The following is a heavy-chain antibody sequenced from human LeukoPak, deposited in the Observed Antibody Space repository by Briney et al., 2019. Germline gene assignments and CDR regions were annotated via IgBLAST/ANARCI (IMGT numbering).Heavy chain of an antibody. CDR3: ATGGGYDGKYYFES. CDR2: IYTSGTT. CDR1: GFTVSSNF. J-gene: IGHJ4*02. D-gene: IGHD5-12*01. V-gene: IGHV3-53*01. Sequence: GGSLRLSCAASGFTVSSNFMTWVRQAPGKGLEWVSVIYTSGTTYYADSVKGRFTISRDNAKNSLYLQMNSLRTEDTAVYYCATGGGYDGKYYFESWGQGSLVTVSS.